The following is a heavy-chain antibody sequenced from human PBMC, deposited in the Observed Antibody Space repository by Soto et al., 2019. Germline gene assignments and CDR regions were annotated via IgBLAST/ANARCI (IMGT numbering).Heavy chain of an antibody. J-gene: IGHJ4*02. CDR3: ASGGKYDILTGHRHPLDY. CDR2: INAGNGNT. Sequence: QVQLVQSGAEVKKPGASVKCSCKASGYTFTSYAMHWVRQAPGQRLECMGWINAGNGNTKYSQKFQGRVTITRDTSASTADMELSSLSSEATTVYYCASGGKYDILTGHRHPLDYRGQGTLVTVST. CDR1: GYTFTSYA. V-gene: IGHV1-3*01. D-gene: IGHD3-9*01.